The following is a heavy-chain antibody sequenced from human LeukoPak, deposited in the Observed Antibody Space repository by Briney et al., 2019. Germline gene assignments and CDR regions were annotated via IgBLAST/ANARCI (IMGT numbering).Heavy chain of an antibody. V-gene: IGHV5-51*01. J-gene: IGHJ4*02. CDR3: TRHASVGATIDY. D-gene: IGHD1-26*01. CDR1: GYSFANYW. Sequence: GESLKISCKGSGYSFANYWIGWVRQMPGQGLEWMGIIYPGDSDTRYSPSFQGQVTISADKSISTAYLQWGSLKASDTAMYYCTRHASVGATIDYWGQGTLVTVSS. CDR2: IYPGDSDT.